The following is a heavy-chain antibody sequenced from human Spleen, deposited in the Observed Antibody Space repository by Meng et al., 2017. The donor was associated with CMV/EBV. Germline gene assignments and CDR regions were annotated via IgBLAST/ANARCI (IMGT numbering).Heavy chain of an antibody. V-gene: IGHV1-69*10. Sequence: SGKVSCKASGGTFSSYAISWVRQAPGQGLEWMGGIIPILGIANYAQKFQGRVTITADKSTSTAYMELSSLRSEDTAVYYCARALTPSYYYYGMDVWGQGTTVTVSS. CDR3: ARALTPSYYYYGMDV. CDR1: GGTFSSYA. D-gene: IGHD1-14*01. J-gene: IGHJ6*02. CDR2: IIPILGIA.